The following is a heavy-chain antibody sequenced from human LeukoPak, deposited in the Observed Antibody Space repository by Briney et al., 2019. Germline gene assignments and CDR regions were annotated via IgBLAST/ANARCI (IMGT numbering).Heavy chain of an antibody. J-gene: IGHJ4*02. CDR2: ISYDRSNK. D-gene: IGHD1-26*01. CDR3: AKPGVVGALLIYFDL. V-gene: IGHV3-30*18. Sequence: GGSLRLSCAASGFTFSSYGMHWVRQVPGKGLEWVAVISYDRSNKYYADSVKGRFTISRDNSKNTLYLQMNSLRAEDMAVYYCAKPGVVGALLIYFDLWGQGTLVTVSS. CDR1: GFTFSSYG.